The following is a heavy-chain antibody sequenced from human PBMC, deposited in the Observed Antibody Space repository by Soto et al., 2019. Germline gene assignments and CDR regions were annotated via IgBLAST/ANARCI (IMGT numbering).Heavy chain of an antibody. D-gene: IGHD6-6*01. CDR1: GFTFRTYG. CDR2: ISNNGINK. V-gene: IGHV3-30*18. Sequence: QVQLVESGGGVVQPGRSLRLSCAASGFTFRTYGMHWVRQAPGKGLEWLAVISNNGINKYYADSVKGRFTISRDNSRETLFLQMNSLRGEDTAIYYCAKVIRADSTSSNFYYYSGLDVWGQGTTVNVSS. CDR3: AKVIRADSTSSNFYYYSGLDV. J-gene: IGHJ6*02.